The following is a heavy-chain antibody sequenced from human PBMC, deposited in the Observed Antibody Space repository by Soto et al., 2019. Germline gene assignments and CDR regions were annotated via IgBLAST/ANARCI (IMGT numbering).Heavy chain of an antibody. J-gene: IGHJ4*02. CDR1: GFYFSDYW. V-gene: IGHV3-74*01. D-gene: IGHD6-19*01. Sequence: EVQLVESGGDSAQPGGSLRLSCAASGFYFSDYWMYWVRQAPGKGPVWVSRIPGDGADTQYADSVKGRFTISRDNSGNTMFLQMTGLRAENTGVYYCVRGSTGWSGLDYWGQGTLVTVTS. CDR2: IPGDGADT. CDR3: VRGSTGWSGLDY.